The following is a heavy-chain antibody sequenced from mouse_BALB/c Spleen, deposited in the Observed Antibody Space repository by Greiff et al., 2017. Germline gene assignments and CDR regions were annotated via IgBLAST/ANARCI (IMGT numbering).Heavy chain of an antibody. CDR3: VRITTVGYYFDY. V-gene: IGHV2-9-2*01. CDR1: GFSLTSYD. J-gene: IGHJ2*01. D-gene: IGHD1-1*01. Sequence: VMLVESGPGLVAPSQSLSITCTVSGFSLTSYDISWIRQPPGKGLEWLGVIWTGGGTNYNSAFMSRLSISKDNSKSQVFLKMNSLQTDDTAIYYCVRITTVGYYFDYWGQGTTLTVSS. CDR2: IWTGGGT.